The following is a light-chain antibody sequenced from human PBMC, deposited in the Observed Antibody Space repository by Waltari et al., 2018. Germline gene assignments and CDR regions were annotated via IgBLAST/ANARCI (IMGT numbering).Light chain of an antibody. Sequence: QSALTQPASVSGSPGQSITISCTGTNSDVGGFNYVSWYQQHPGNAPNLVIYEVTHRPSGASHRVSGSKSGNTASLTISGLQAEDEADYYCCSYANSRTVIFGGGTKLTVL. CDR2: EVT. V-gene: IGLV2-14*01. CDR1: NSDVGGFNY. CDR3: CSYANSRTVI. J-gene: IGLJ2*01.